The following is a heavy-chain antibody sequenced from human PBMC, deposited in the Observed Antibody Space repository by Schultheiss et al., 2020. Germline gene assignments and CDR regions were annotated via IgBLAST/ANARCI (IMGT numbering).Heavy chain of an antibody. Sequence: GGSLRLSCSASGFTFSSYAMHWVRQAPGKGLEWVSSISSSSSYIYYADSVKGRFTISRDNAKNSLYLQMNSLRAEDTAVYYCARDRGYSSSSLPPFDYWGQGTLVTVSS. V-gene: IGHV3-21*01. CDR2: ISSSSSYI. CDR1: GFTFSSYA. CDR3: ARDRGYSSSSLPPFDY. D-gene: IGHD6-6*01. J-gene: IGHJ4*02.